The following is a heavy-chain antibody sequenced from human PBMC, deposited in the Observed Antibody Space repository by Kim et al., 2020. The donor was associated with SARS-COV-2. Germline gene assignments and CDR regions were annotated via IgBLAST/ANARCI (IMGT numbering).Heavy chain of an antibody. V-gene: IGHV3-15*01. Sequence: DGGTTDYAAPVKGRFTISRDDSKNTLYLQMNSLKTEDTAVYYCTTVTNDYWGQGTLVTVSS. CDR2: DGGTT. J-gene: IGHJ4*02. CDR3: TTVTNDY.